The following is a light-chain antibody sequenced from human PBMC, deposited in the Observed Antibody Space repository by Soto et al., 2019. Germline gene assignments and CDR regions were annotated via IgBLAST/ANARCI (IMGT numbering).Light chain of an antibody. J-gene: IGKJ3*01. CDR1: QGISSY. CDR2: AAS. CDR3: QQYYSYPLT. Sequence: AIRMTQSPSSFSASTGDRVTITCRASQGISSYLAWYQQKPGKAPKLLIYAASTLQSGVPSSFSGSGSGTDFPLTISCLQSEDFATYYCQQYYSYPLTFGPGTKVDIK. V-gene: IGKV1-8*01.